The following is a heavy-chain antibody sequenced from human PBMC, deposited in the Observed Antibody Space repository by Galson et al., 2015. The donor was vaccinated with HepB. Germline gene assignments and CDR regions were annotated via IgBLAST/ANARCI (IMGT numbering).Heavy chain of an antibody. CDR1: GYDFNKYG. CDR2: VSGYDGSA. D-gene: IGHD1-7*01. V-gene: IGHV1-18*01. CDR3: ARDSRLELHLNNYYSYGMDV. J-gene: IGHJ6*02. Sequence: SVKVSCKASGYDFNKYGLSWVRKAPGQGLEWMGWVSGYDGSANYAPRFQGRVTMTTQKSTGTAFMEMRGLRSDDTAVYYCARDSRLELHLNNYYSYGMDVWGQGTAVIVS.